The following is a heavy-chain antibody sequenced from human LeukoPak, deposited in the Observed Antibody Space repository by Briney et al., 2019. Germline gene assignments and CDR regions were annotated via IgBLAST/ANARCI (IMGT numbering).Heavy chain of an antibody. V-gene: IGHV3-23*01. J-gene: IGHJ3*02. CDR2: ISGSGGST. D-gene: IGHD3-3*01. Sequence: PGGSLRLSCAASGFTISSYAMSGVRQAPGKGLEWVSAISGSGGSTYYADSVKGRFTISRDNSKNTLYLQMNSLRAEDTAVYYCAKDYDFRSGTGPIWGQGTMVTVSS. CDR3: AKDYDFRSGTGPI. CDR1: GFTISSYA.